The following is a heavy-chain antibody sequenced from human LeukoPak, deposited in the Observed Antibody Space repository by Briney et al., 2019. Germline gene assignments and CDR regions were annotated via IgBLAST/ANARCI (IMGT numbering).Heavy chain of an antibody. V-gene: IGHV4-34*01. CDR1: GGSFSGYY. CDR3: ARGSYYDRPSRSRVEY. CDR2: INHSGST. Sequence: SETLSLTCVVYGGSFSGYYWSWIRQSPGKGLEWIGEINHSGSTSYNPSLKGRVTISVDTSKNQFSLKLTSVTAADTAVYYCARGSYYDRPSRSRVEYWGQGTLVTVSS. D-gene: IGHD3-22*01. J-gene: IGHJ4*02.